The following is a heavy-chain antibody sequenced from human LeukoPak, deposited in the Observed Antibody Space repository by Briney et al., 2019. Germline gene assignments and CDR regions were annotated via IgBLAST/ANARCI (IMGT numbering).Heavy chain of an antibody. CDR1: GFTSSSYA. CDR2: ISGSGAST. D-gene: IGHD5-12*01. CDR3: AKGSLYSAYLCDY. J-gene: IGHJ4*02. V-gene: IGHV3-23*01. Sequence: PGGSLRLSCAASGFTSSSYAMSWVRQAPGKGLEWVSAISGSGASTYYADSVKGRFTISRDNSKNTLYLQMNSLRAEDTAVYYCAKGSLYSAYLCDYWGQGTLVTVSS.